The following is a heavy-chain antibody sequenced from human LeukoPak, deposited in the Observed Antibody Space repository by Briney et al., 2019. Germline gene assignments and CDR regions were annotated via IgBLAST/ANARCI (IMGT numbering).Heavy chain of an antibody. Sequence: ASVKVSCKASGYTFTSYGISWVRQAPGQGLEWMGWISAYNGNTNYAQKLQGRVTMTTDTSTSTAYMELRSLRSDDTAVYYCASSSGWYYYYYYMDVWGKGTTVTVSS. J-gene: IGHJ6*03. CDR2: ISAYNGNT. CDR1: GYTFTSYG. V-gene: IGHV1-18*01. D-gene: IGHD6-19*01. CDR3: ASSSGWYYYYYYMDV.